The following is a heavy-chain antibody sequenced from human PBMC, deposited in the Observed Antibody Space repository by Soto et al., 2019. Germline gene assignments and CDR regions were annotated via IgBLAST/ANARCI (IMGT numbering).Heavy chain of an antibody. D-gene: IGHD5-12*01. J-gene: IGHJ4*02. V-gene: IGHV3-74*01. CDR3: ARGGFRQWLLDY. Sequence: EVQLVESGGGLVQPGGSLRLSCAASGFTFNSYWIHWVRQAPGKGLVWVSRINFDGTTTNYADSVKGRFTISRDNAKNTLYLQMNSLRDEDTAVYYCARGGFRQWLLDYWGQGSLVNVSS. CDR1: GFTFNSYW. CDR2: INFDGTTT.